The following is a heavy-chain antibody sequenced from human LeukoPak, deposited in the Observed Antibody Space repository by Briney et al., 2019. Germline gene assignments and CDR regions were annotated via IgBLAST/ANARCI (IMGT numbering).Heavy chain of an antibody. Sequence: GGSLRLSCAASGFTFSSYGMPWVRQAPGKGLEWVAFIRYDGSNKYYADSVKGRFTISRDNSKNTLYLQMNSLRAEDTAVYYCAKDYYGSGSYTYYYGMDVWGQGTTVTVSS. CDR2: IRYDGSNK. CDR3: AKDYYGSGSYTYYYGMDV. CDR1: GFTFSSYG. D-gene: IGHD3-10*01. V-gene: IGHV3-30*02. J-gene: IGHJ6*02.